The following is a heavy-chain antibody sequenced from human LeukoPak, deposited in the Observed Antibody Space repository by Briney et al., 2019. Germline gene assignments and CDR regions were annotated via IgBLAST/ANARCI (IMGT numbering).Heavy chain of an antibody. CDR3: ARKIAAAGVSESFYYYYYMDV. CDR2: IYYSGST. D-gene: IGHD6-13*01. V-gene: IGHV4-59*11. Sequence: SETLSLTCTVSGGSISSHYWSWIRQPPGKGLEWIGYIYYSGSTNYNPSLKSRVTISVDTSKNQFSLKLSSVTAADTAVYYCARKIAAAGVSESFYYYYYMDVWGKGTTVTVSS. J-gene: IGHJ6*03. CDR1: GGSISSHY.